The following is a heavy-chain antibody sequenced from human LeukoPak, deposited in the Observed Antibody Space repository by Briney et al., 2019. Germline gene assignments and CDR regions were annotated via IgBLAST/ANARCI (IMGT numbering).Heavy chain of an antibody. V-gene: IGHV3-7*03. CDR3: ARDYMVRGVSDY. CDR2: IKQDGSEK. J-gene: IGHJ4*02. D-gene: IGHD3-10*01. CDR1: GFTFSSCW. Sequence: GGSLRLSCAASGFTFSSCWMSWVRQAPGKGLEWVANIKQDGSEKYYVGSVKGRFTISRDNAKNSLYLQMNSLRAEDTAVYYCARDYMVRGVSDYWGQGTLVTVSS.